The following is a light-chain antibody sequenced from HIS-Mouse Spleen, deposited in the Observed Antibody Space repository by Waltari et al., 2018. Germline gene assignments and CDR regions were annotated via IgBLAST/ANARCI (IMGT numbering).Light chain of an antibody. J-gene: IGLJ3*02. Sequence: SYELTQPPSVSVSPGQTARITCSGDALPKKYAYWYQQKSGQAPVLVIYEDSKRPAGTPERVSGSSSGTMATLTISGAQVEDEADYYCYSTDSSGNHRRVFGGGTKLTVL. V-gene: IGLV3-10*01. CDR1: ALPKKY. CDR2: EDS. CDR3: YSTDSSGNHRRV.